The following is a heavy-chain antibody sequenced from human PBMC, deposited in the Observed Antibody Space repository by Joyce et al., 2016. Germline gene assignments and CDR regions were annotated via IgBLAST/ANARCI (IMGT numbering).Heavy chain of an antibody. D-gene: IGHD4-17*01. J-gene: IGHJ3*01. CDR1: GGTFKTYA. Sequence: QVQLIQSGAEMKTPGSSVKVSCKSSGGTFKTYAISWVRQAPGQGREWMGGIIPAFNTAHYSQRFEGRVTITADESTNTSHLALTGLTSQDTAVYYCSRDRGESDYLSMVDSFDVWGQGTLITVSS. CDR2: IIPAFNTA. V-gene: IGHV1-69*01. CDR3: SRDRGESDYLSMVDSFDV.